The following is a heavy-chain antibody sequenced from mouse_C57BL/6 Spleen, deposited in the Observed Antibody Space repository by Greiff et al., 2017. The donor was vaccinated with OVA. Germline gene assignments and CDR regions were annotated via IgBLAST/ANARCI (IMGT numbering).Heavy chain of an antibody. J-gene: IGHJ2*01. Sequence: QLQESGPELVKPGASVKISCKASGYSFTDYNMNWVKQSNGKSLEWIGVINPNYGTTSYNQKFKGKATLTVDQSSSTAYMQLNSLTSEDSAVYYCAKSGLTTVVAHFDYWGQGTTLTVSS. D-gene: IGHD1-1*01. CDR3: AKSGLTTVVAHFDY. CDR2: INPNYGTT. CDR1: GYSFTDYN. V-gene: IGHV1-39*01.